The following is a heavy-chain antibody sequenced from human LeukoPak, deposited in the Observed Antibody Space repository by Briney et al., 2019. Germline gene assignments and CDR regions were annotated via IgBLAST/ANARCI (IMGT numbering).Heavy chain of an antibody. Sequence: SETLSLTCTVSGGSVSSASYYWTWIRQPPGKGLEWIGYIYASGNTNYNPSLKSRVTISVDTSKNQFSLKLSSVTAADTAVYYCARDPPVAGTSWGQGTLVTVSS. D-gene: IGHD6-19*01. V-gene: IGHV4-61*01. CDR3: ARDPPVAGTS. CDR2: IYASGNT. J-gene: IGHJ4*02. CDR1: GGSVSSASYY.